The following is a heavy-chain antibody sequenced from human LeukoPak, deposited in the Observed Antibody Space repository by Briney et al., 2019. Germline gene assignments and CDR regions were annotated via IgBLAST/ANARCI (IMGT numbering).Heavy chain of an antibody. J-gene: IGHJ4*02. Sequence: PSETLSLTCTVSGGSMSPYHWGWIRQPPGKGLEWTGYIYYSGSTNYNPSLKSRVTISVDTSKNQFSLKLSSVTAADTAVYYCARAHAPNYYYDSSGYYDYWGQGTLVTVSS. V-gene: IGHV4-59*01. CDR2: IYYSGST. CDR3: ARAHAPNYYYDSSGYYDY. CDR1: GGSMSPYH. D-gene: IGHD3-22*01.